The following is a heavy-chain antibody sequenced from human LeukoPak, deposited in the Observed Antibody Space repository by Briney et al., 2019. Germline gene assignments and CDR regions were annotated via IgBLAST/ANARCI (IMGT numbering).Heavy chain of an antibody. CDR1: GGSISSYY. V-gene: IGHV4-4*07. CDR2: IYTSGST. Sequence: SETLSLTCTVSGGSISSYYWSWIRQPAGKGLEWIGRIYTSGSTNYNPSLKSRVTMSVDTSKNQFSLKLSSVTTADTTVYYCATAHRLYAFDIWGQGTMVTVSS. CDR3: ATAHRLYAFDI. J-gene: IGHJ3*02. D-gene: IGHD2-8*01.